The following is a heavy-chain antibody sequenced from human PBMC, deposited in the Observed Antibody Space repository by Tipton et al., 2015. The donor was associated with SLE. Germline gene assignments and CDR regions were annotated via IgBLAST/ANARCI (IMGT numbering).Heavy chain of an antibody. CDR2: IYYSGST. D-gene: IGHD1-26*01. J-gene: IGHJ4*02. CDR3: ARDVGATLFDY. V-gene: IGHV4-59*11. Sequence: GLVKPSETLSLTCTVSGGSISSHYWSWIRQPPGKGLEWIGYIYYSGSTNYNPSLKSRVTISVDTSKNQFSLKLSSVTAADTAVYYCARDVGATLFDYWGQGTLVTVSS. CDR1: GGSISSHY.